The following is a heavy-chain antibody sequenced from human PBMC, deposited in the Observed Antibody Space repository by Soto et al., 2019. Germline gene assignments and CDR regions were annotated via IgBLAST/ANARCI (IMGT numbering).Heavy chain of an antibody. J-gene: IGHJ4*02. CDR2: ISAYNGNT. D-gene: IGHD3-9*01. CDR1: GYTFTSYG. CDR3: ARYLQYYDILTDFDY. Sequence: QVQLVQSGAEVKKPGASVKVSCKASGYTFTSYGISWVRQAPGQGLEWMGWISAYNGNTNYAQKLQGRVTMTTDTSTRTAYMELRSLRSDEKAVYYCARYLQYYDILTDFDYWGQGTLVTVSS. V-gene: IGHV1-18*04.